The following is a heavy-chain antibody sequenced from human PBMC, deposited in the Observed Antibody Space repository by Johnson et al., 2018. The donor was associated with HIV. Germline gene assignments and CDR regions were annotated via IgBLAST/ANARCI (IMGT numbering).Heavy chain of an antibody. Sequence: MLLVESGGGVVLPGGSLRLSCAASGFKFDDYGMSWVRQVPGKGLEWVSGINWNCGSTGYADSVKGRFTISRDNAKNSLYLQMNDLRAEDTALYYCARDSGWGLGACDIWGHGTMVTVSS. J-gene: IGHJ3*02. CDR3: ARDSGWGLGACDI. V-gene: IGHV3-20*04. CDR2: INWNCGST. D-gene: IGHD6-19*01. CDR1: GFKFDDYG.